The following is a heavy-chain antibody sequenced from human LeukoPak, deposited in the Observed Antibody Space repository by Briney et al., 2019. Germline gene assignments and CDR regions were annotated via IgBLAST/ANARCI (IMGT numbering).Heavy chain of an antibody. Sequence: ASVKVSCKASGGTFSNYAINWVRQATGQGLEWMGWMNPNSGNTGYVQKFQGRVTMTRNTPINTAYMELSSLRSEDTAVYYCARSQAGTFDIWGQGTMVTVSS. CDR2: MNPNSGNT. V-gene: IGHV1-8*02. CDR3: ARSQAGTFDI. D-gene: IGHD1-14*01. J-gene: IGHJ3*02. CDR1: GGTFSNYA.